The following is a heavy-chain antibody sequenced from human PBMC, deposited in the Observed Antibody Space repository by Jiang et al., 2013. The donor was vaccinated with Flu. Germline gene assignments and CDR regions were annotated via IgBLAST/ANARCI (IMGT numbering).Heavy chain of an antibody. CDR2: INAGNGNT. CDR1: GYTFSSYV. CDR3: ARAGMDDAFDI. D-gene: IGHD3-10*01. Sequence: GAEVKKPGASVKVSCKASGYTFSSYVMHWVRQAPGQRLEWMGWINAGNGNTKYSQKFQGRVTITRDTSASTAYMELSSLRSEDTAVYYCARAGMDDAFDIWGQGTMVTVSS. V-gene: IGHV1-3*01. J-gene: IGHJ3*02.